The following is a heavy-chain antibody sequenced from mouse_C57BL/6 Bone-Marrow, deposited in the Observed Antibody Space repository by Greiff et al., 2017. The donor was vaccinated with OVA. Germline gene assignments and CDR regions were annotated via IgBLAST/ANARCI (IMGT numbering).Heavy chain of an antibody. CDR1: GFNIKDYY. Sequence: VQLQQSGAELVKPGASVKLSCTASGFNIKDYYMPWVKQRTEQGLAWIGRIDPEDGETKYAPKFQGKDTITADTSSNTAYLQLSSLTSEDTAVYYCARYYGYDGDDYWGQGTTLTVSS. D-gene: IGHD2-2*01. V-gene: IGHV14-2*01. CDR3: ARYYGYDGDDY. J-gene: IGHJ2*01. CDR2: IDPEDGET.